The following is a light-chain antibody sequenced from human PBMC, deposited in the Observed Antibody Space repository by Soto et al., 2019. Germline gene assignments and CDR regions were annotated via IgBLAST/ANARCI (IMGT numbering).Light chain of an antibody. J-gene: IGLJ1*01. Sequence: QHVLTQPPSVSEAPGQRVTISCTGSSSNIGAGYEAHWYQQVPGTAPKLLIYENNNRPSGVPDRFSGSKSGTSASLAITGLQAEDEAESYCQSYDSSLSGYVFGTGTKLTVL. CDR2: ENN. CDR1: SSNIGAGYE. V-gene: IGLV1-40*01. CDR3: QSYDSSLSGYV.